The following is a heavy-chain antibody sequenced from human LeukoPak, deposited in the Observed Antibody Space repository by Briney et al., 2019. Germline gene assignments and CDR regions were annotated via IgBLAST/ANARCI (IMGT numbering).Heavy chain of an antibody. CDR2: IYYSGST. CDR3: ARGYRSGYYPG. Sequence: SETLSLTCTVSGGSISSYNWSWIRQPPGKGLEWIWYIYYSGSTNYNPSLKSRVTISVDTSKNQFSLKLSSVTAADTAVYYCARGYRSGYYPGWGQGTLVTVSS. V-gene: IGHV4-59*01. CDR1: GGSISSYN. D-gene: IGHD3-22*01. J-gene: IGHJ4*02.